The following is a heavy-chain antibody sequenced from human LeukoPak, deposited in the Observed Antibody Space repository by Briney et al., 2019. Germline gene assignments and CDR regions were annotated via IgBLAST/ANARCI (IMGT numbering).Heavy chain of an antibody. J-gene: IGHJ4*02. Sequence: PGGSLRLSCAASGFIFSDYYMTWIRQAPGKGLDLISYISRDSSYTRYADSVKGRFTVSRDNAKNSLYLQMNSLRAEDTAVYYCARLHSTAAAGTYDYWGQGTLVTVSS. CDR1: GFIFSDYY. CDR2: ISRDSSYT. D-gene: IGHD6-13*01. V-gene: IGHV3-11*06. CDR3: ARLHSTAAAGTYDY.